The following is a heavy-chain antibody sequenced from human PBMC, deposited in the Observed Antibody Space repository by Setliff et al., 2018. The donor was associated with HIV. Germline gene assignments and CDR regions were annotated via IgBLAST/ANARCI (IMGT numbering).Heavy chain of an antibody. Sequence: LSLTCAVSGYSISSGYFWGWIRQSPGKGLEWVAVISYDGSNKYYADSVKGRFTISRDNSKNTLYLQMNSLRAEDTAVYYCAREDDWLLYSPPLDYWGQGTLVTVSS. CDR1: GYSISSGY. D-gene: IGHD3-9*01. CDR2: ISYDGSNK. CDR3: AREDDWLLYSPPLDY. V-gene: IGHV3-30-3*01. J-gene: IGHJ4*02.